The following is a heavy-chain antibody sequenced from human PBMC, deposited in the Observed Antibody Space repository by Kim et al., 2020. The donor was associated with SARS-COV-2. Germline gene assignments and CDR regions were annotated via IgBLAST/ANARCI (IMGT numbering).Heavy chain of an antibody. D-gene: IGHD6-19*01. CDR3: ARDLPTLYSSGWYSDRDAFDI. CDR2: ISAYNGNT. CDR1: GYTFTSYG. Sequence: ASVKVSCKASGYTFTSYGISWVRQAPGQGLEWMGWISAYNGNTNYAQKLQGRVTMTTDTSTSTAYMELRSLRSDDTAVYYCARDLPTLYSSGWYSDRDAFDIWGQGTMVTVSS. V-gene: IGHV1-18*01. J-gene: IGHJ3*02.